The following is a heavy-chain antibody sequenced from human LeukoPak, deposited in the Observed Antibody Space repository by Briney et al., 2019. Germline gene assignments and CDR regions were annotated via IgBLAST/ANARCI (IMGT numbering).Heavy chain of an antibody. J-gene: IGHJ4*02. V-gene: IGHV3-30*02. Sequence: GGTLRLSCAASGFTFRDYGMSWVRQAPGKGLEWVAFIRYDGSNKYYADSVKGRFTISRDNSKNTLYLQMNRLRAEDTAVYYCAKDFSVYNYDSRVLDYWGQGTLVTVSS. CDR3: AKDFSVYNYDSRVLDY. D-gene: IGHD3-22*01. CDR1: GFTFRDYG. CDR2: IRYDGSNK.